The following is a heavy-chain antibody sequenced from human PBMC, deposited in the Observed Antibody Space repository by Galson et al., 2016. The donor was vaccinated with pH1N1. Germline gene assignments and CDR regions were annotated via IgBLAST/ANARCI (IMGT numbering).Heavy chain of an antibody. CDR1: GYTFSDHW. V-gene: IGHV5-51*01. CDR2: IYPSDSDA. Sequence: QSGAEVKKPGESLQISCQASGYTFSDHWIGWVRQVPGKGLEWVAIIYPSDSDAKYSPPFQGQVTISSDTSISTAFMQWTSLKASDTGMYYCARTHRHQGVINFGAVMAFDSWGQGTRVTVSS. CDR3: ARTHRHQGVINFGAVMAFDS. J-gene: IGHJ4*02. D-gene: IGHD3-16*01.